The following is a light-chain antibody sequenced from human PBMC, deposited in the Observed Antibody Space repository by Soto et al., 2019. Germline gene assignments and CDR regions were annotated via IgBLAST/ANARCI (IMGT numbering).Light chain of an antibody. CDR1: QSISDG. CDR2: KAS. Sequence: DIKMTQSPSTLSASVGDRVTITCRASQSISDGWAWSQQKPGKAPKLLIYKASSLESGVPSRFSGSGSGPDFTLTISSLQPDDFATYYCQQYNSYSRTFGQGTKVEV. V-gene: IGKV1-5*03. J-gene: IGKJ1*01. CDR3: QQYNSYSRT.